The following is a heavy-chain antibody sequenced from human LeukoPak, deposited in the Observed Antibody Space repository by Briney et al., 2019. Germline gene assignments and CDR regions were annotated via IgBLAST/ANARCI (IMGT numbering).Heavy chain of an antibody. D-gene: IGHD2-2*01. CDR1: GFTVSSNY. Sequence: GGSLRLSCAASGFTVSSNYMSWVRQAPGKGLEWVSVIYSGGSTYYADSVKGRFTISRDNSKNTLYLQMNSLRAEDTAVYYCAKGVPAAPPDEFQHWGQGTLVTVSS. V-gene: IGHV3-53*01. CDR3: AKGVPAAPPDEFQH. CDR2: IYSGGST. J-gene: IGHJ1*01.